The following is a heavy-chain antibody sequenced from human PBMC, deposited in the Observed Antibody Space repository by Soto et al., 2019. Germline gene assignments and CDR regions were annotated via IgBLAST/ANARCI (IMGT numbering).Heavy chain of an antibody. D-gene: IGHD4-17*01. J-gene: IGHJ4*02. V-gene: IGHV1-2*02. CDR1: GYTFAAYY. CDR3: ARDPDYGDYWGYFFDS. CDR2: INPTSGGT. Sequence: QVQLVQSGAEVKKPGASVKVSCKTSGYTFAAYYIHWIRQAPGQGLECMGWINPTSGGTVYAQNFQDRVTMTRDTSISTAYMELRRLNSDDTAVYYCARDPDYGDYWGYFFDSWGQGTPVTVSS.